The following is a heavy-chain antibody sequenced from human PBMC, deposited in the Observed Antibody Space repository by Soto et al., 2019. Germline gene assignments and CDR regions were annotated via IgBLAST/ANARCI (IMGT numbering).Heavy chain of an antibody. CDR3: ARGREAAMIDY. CDR2: INRDGSST. CDR1: GFTLSGYW. Sequence: EVQLVESGGGLVQPGGSLRLSCAASGFTLSGYWMHWVRQVPGKGLVWVSRINRDGSSTSYADSVKGRFTISRDNAKETVYLQMNSQRVEDTAVYYCARGREAAMIDYWGQGTLVTVSS. V-gene: IGHV3-74*01. D-gene: IGHD2-2*01. J-gene: IGHJ4*02.